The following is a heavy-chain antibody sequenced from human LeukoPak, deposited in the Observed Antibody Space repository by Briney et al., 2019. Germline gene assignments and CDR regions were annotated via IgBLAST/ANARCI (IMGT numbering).Heavy chain of an antibody. CDR1: GFIIFKSW. V-gene: IGHV3-7*01. D-gene: IGHD3-22*01. CDR3: ARVAGEASGYHPFDI. J-gene: IGHJ3*02. CDR2: IKQDASET. Sequence: GGSLKLSCAASGFIIFKSWMTWVRQAPGKGLEWVAIIKQDASETYYLDSVKGRFTISRDNAKNSIYLHMTRLRVEDTAVYYCARVAGEASGYHPFDIWGQGTMVTASS.